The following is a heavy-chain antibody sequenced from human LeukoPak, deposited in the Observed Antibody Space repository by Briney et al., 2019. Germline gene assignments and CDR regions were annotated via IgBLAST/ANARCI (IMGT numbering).Heavy chain of an antibody. V-gene: IGHV4-59*01. Sequence: SSETLSLTCSVSGGSISSYYWSWIRQPPGKGLEWIGYMYYSGSTNYNPSLKSRVTMSVDTSKNQFSLKLNSVTAADTAVYYCARDKSRTYGSADAFDIWGQGTMVTVSS. CDR2: MYYSGST. CDR3: ARDKSRTYGSADAFDI. D-gene: IGHD3-10*01. J-gene: IGHJ3*02. CDR1: GGSISSYY.